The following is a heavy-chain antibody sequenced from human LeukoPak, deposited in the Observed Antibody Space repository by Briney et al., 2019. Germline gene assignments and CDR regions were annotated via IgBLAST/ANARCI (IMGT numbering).Heavy chain of an antibody. CDR3: ARDETRQLRDGSGYEPDAFDI. CDR2: IYGDGTT. Sequence: GGSLRLSCAASGFSVSSNYMTWVRQAPGKGLEWVSIIYGDGTTDYADSVKGRFTISRDKARNTLFLQMNSLRAEDTAVYYCARDETRQLRDGSGYEPDAFDIWGPGTKVTVSS. CDR1: GFSVSSNY. V-gene: IGHV3-66*01. D-gene: IGHD3-22*01. J-gene: IGHJ3*02.